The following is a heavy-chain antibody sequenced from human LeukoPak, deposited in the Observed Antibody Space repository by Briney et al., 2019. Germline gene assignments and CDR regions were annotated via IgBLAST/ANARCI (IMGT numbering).Heavy chain of an antibody. V-gene: IGHV4-59*01. CDR2: IYYSGST. CDR3: ASGWNCGWFYFDS. J-gene: IGHJ4*02. D-gene: IGHD6-19*01. CDR1: GGSMRSYF. Sequence: PSETLSLTCTVSGGSMRSYFWNWIRHPPGKGLEWIGSIYYSGSTDYSPSLKSRVTISIDTSKNEFSLKLSSVTAADAAMYYCASGWNCGWFYFDSWGQGTLVTVSS.